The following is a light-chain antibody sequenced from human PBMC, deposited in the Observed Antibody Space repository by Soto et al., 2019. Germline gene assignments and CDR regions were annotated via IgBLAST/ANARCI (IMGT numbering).Light chain of an antibody. CDR2: DAS. V-gene: IGKV3-15*01. J-gene: IGKJ3*01. CDR3: QQYSDSPIT. CDR1: QSVGRN. Sequence: EVVMTQSPVILSVSPGERATLSCRASQSVGRNLAWYQQRPGQAPRLLIHDASARPSGVPARFSGSGSGTDFTLTIIILQSDDFAVYYCQQYSDSPITFGPGTTVDLK.